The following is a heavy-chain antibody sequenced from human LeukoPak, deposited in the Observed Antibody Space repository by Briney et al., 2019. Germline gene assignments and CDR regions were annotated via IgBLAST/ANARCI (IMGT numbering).Heavy chain of an antibody. Sequence: ASVKVSCKASGGTFSSYAISWVRQAPGQGLEWMGGIIPIFGTANYAQKFQGRVTITADESTSTAYMELSRLRSDDTAVYYCASSRGSSWYVSAFDIWGQGTMVTVSS. D-gene: IGHD6-13*01. J-gene: IGHJ3*02. CDR3: ASSRGSSWYVSAFDI. CDR2: IIPIFGTA. CDR1: GGTFSSYA. V-gene: IGHV1-69*13.